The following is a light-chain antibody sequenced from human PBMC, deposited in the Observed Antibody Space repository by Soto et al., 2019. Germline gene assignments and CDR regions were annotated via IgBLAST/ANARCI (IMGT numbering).Light chain of an antibody. V-gene: IGLV1-40*01. Sequence: QSALTQPPSVSGAPGQRVTISCTGSSSNIGTGYDVHWYQQLPGTAPKLLIYGNSNRPSGVPDRFSGSKSGTSASLAITVLQAEDEADYYCQSYDSSLSGLYVFGTGTKVTV. CDR3: QSYDSSLSGLYV. CDR1: SSNIGTGYD. CDR2: GNS. J-gene: IGLJ1*01.